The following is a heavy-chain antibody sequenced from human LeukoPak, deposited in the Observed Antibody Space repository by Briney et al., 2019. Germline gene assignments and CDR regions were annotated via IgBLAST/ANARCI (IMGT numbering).Heavy chain of an antibody. CDR1: GGSISSYY. J-gene: IGHJ6*03. V-gene: IGHV4-59*08. Sequence: SETLSLTCTVSGGSISSYYWSWIRQPPGKGLEWIGYIYYSGSTNYNPSLKSRVTISVDTSKNQFSLKLSSVTAADTAVYYCARRYYYDSSGYYYAYYYYYMDVWGKGTTVTISS. CDR3: ARRYYYDSSGYYYAYYYYYMDV. D-gene: IGHD3-22*01. CDR2: IYYSGST.